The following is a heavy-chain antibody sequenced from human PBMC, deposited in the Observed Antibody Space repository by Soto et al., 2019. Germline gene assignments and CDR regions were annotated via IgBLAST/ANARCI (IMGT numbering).Heavy chain of an antibody. D-gene: IGHD3-22*01. Sequence: SETLSLTCAVSGGSISSSNCWSWVRQPPGKGLEWIGEIYHSVSTNYNPSLKSRVTISVDKSKNQFSLKLSSVTAADTAVYYCAIAEAGKTYYYDSSGAWFDPWGQGTLVKVSS. V-gene: IGHV4-4*02. CDR3: AIAEAGKTYYYDSSGAWFDP. J-gene: IGHJ5*02. CDR1: GGSISSSNC. CDR2: IYHSVST.